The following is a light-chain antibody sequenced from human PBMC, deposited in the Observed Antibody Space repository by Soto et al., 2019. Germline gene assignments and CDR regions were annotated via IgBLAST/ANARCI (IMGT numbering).Light chain of an antibody. CDR3: AAWDDSLSGPV. J-gene: IGLJ2*01. CDR1: SSNIGSNY. Sequence: QSVLTQPPSASGTTGQRVTISCSGSSSNIGSNYIYWYQQLPGTAPQLLIYRNNQRPSGVPDRFSGSKSGTSASLAISGLRSEDEADYYCAAWDDSLSGPVFGGGTKLTVL. V-gene: IGLV1-47*01. CDR2: RNN.